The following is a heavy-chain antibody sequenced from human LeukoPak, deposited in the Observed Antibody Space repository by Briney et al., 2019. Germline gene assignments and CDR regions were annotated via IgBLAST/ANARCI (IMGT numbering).Heavy chain of an antibody. CDR3: ATDRGFAKYSYGASWGSTFNWFNP. Sequence: ASVKVSCKVSGYTLTELSMHWVRQAPGKGLEWMGGFDPEDGETIYAQKFQGRVTMTEDTSTDTAYMELSSLRSEDTAVYYCATDRGFAKYSYGASWGSTFNWFNPWGQGTLVTVSS. V-gene: IGHV1-24*01. D-gene: IGHD5-18*01. CDR1: GYTLTELS. CDR2: FDPEDGET. J-gene: IGHJ5*02.